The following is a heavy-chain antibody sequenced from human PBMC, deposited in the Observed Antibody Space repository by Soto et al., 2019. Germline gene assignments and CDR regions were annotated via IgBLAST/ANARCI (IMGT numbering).Heavy chain of an antibody. V-gene: IGHV4-59*01. D-gene: IGHD5-12*01. CDR3: AREVLRDGYNYVNYFDY. CDR2: IYYSGST. J-gene: IGHJ4*02. CDR1: GGSISSYY. Sequence: PSETLSLTCTVSGGSISSYYWSWIRQPPGKGLEWIGYIYYSGSTNYNPSLKSRVTISVDTSKNQFSLKLSSVTAADTAVYYCAREVLRDGYNYVNYFDYWGQGTLVPVSS.